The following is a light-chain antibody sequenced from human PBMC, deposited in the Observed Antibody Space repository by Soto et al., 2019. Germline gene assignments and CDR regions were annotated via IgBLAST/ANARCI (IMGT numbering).Light chain of an antibody. CDR2: DAS. Sequence: EIVLTQSLATLSLSPGERATLSCRASQSVSSYLAWYQQKPGQAPRLLIYDASNRATGIPARFSGSGSGTDFTLTISSLEPEDFAVYYCQQRSNWLHLTFGGGTKVEIK. J-gene: IGKJ4*01. CDR1: QSVSSY. CDR3: QQRSNWLHLT. V-gene: IGKV3-11*01.